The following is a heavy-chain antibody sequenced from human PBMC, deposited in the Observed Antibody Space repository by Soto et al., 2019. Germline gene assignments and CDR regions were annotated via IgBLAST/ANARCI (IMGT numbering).Heavy chain of an antibody. V-gene: IGHV1-69*01. Sequence: QVQLVQSGAEVKAPGSSLKVSCKPSGNTFSGYTFNWVRQAPGQGLEWMGGISPLFGMTNFAQKFQDRITITADESTTTAYMEVRSLRSEDTAVYYCARGSIAVGPTKGTFDYWGLGTLVTVSS. J-gene: IGHJ4*02. CDR2: ISPLFGMT. D-gene: IGHD2-21*01. CDR3: ARGSIAVGPTKGTFDY. CDR1: GNTFSGYT.